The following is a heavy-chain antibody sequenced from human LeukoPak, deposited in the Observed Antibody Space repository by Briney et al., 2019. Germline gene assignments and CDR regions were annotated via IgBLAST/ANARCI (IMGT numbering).Heavy chain of an antibody. Sequence: GGSLRLSCAASGFTFSSHAMHWVRQAPGKGLEWVAVTSYDETNRFYADSVKGRFTISRDSAKNTLYLQMNSLRAEDTAVYYCAREVGDYYDSSGSFGYWGQGTLVTVSS. V-gene: IGHV3-30-3*01. CDR1: GFTFSSHA. D-gene: IGHD3-22*01. CDR2: TSYDETNR. CDR3: AREVGDYYDSSGSFGY. J-gene: IGHJ4*02.